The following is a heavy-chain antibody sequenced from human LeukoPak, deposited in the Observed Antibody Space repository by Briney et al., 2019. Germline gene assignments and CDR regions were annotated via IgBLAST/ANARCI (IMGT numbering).Heavy chain of an antibody. CDR3: ARKDYGDFYFDY. CDR1: EFTFSSYW. D-gene: IGHD4-17*01. V-gene: IGHV4-39*01. CDR2: IYYSGST. J-gene: IGHJ4*02. Sequence: PGGSLRLSCTASEFTFSSYWMSWVRQAPGKGLEWIGSIYYSGSTYYNPSLKSRVTISVDTSKNQFSLKLSSVTAADTAVYYCARKDYGDFYFDYWGQGTLVTVSS.